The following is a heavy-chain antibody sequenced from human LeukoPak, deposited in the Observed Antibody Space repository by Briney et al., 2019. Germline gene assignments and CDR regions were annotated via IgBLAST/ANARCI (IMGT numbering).Heavy chain of an antibody. J-gene: IGHJ4*02. V-gene: IGHV3-30*02. D-gene: IGHD3-10*01. CDR1: GFTFSSYG. CDR2: ILNDGSDK. CDR3: ARGGTGHYYASGSYYQSYYFDY. Sequence: GGSLRLSCAASGFTFSSYGIHWVRQAPGKGLEWVTFILNDGSDKYYADSVKGRFSISRDNSKKTLYLQMNSLRPEDTAVYYCARGGTGHYYASGSYYQSYYFDYWGQGSLVTVSS.